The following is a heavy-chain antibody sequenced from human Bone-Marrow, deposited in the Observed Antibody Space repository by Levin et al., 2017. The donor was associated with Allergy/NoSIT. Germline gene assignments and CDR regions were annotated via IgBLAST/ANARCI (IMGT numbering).Heavy chain of an antibody. J-gene: IGHJ3*02. CDR3: ARSYGIAVDHLSDAFDI. CDR1: GYTFTSYD. Sequence: ASVKVSCKASGYTFTSYDINWVRQATGQGLEWMGWMNPNSGNTGYAQKFQGRVTMTRNTSISTAYMELSSLRSEDTAVYYCARSYGIAVDHLSDAFDIWGQGTMVTVSS. V-gene: IGHV1-8*01. D-gene: IGHD6-19*01. CDR2: MNPNSGNT.